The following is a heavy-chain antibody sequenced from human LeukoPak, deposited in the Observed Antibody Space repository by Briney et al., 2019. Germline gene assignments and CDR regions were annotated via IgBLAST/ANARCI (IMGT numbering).Heavy chain of an antibody. Sequence: PSETLSLTCTVSGDSISSSISSYYWSWIRQPPGKGLEWIGYIYYSGSTNYNPSLKSRVTISVDTSKNQFSLKLSSVTAADTAVYYCARSTSTVDTAMVAFDYWGQGTLVTVSS. CDR2: IYYSGST. J-gene: IGHJ4*02. CDR1: GDSISSSISSYY. D-gene: IGHD5-18*01. V-gene: IGHV4-61*01. CDR3: ARSTSTVDTAMVAFDY.